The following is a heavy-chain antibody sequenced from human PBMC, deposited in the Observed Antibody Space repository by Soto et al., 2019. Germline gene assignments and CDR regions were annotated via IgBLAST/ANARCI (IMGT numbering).Heavy chain of an antibody. CDR1: GGTFSSYA. V-gene: IGHV1-69*13. D-gene: IGHD5-12*01. Sequence: GASVKVSCKASGGTFSSYAISLVRQAPEQGLEWMGGIIPIFGTANYAQKFQGRVTITEDEYTRTAYMEMSSMRSEDTAVYYCARAVRDGYTGDYWGQGTLVNVSS. CDR2: IIPIFGTA. J-gene: IGHJ4*02. CDR3: ARAVRDGYTGDY.